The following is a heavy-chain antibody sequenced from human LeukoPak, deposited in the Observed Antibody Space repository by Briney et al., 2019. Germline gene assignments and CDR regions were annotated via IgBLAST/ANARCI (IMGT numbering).Heavy chain of an antibody. Sequence: GGSLRLSYAASGFTFSSYAMSWVRQAPGKGLEWVSAISGSGGSTYYADSVKGRFTISRDNSKNTLYLQMNSLRAEDTAVYYCAKAHLEWLLGIGYWGQGTLVTVSS. CDR1: GFTFSSYA. J-gene: IGHJ4*02. CDR2: ISGSGGST. D-gene: IGHD3-3*01. V-gene: IGHV3-23*01. CDR3: AKAHLEWLLGIGY.